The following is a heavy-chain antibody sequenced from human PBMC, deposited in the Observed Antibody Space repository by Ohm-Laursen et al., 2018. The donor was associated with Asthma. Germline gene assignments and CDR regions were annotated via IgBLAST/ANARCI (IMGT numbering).Heavy chain of an antibody. CDR3: AKDGMLLRNNDAFDI. D-gene: IGHD1-1*01. Sequence: SLRLSCAASGFTFSSYGMHWVRQAPGKGLEWVAVISYDGSNKYYADSVKGRFTISRDNSKNTLYLQMNSLRAEDTAVYYCAKDGMLLRNNDAFDIWGQGTMVTVSS. V-gene: IGHV3-30*18. CDR1: GFTFSSYG. CDR2: ISYDGSNK. J-gene: IGHJ3*02.